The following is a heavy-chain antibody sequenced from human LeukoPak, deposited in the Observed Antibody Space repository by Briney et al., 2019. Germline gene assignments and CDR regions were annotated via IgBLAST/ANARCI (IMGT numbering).Heavy chain of an antibody. CDR2: ISGSGGST. CDR3: AKSPYYDYVWGSYRWNWFDP. J-gene: IGHJ5*02. Sequence: GSLRLSCAASGFTFSSYAMSWVRPAPGKGLEWVSAISGSGGSTYYADSVKGRFTISRDNSKNTLYLQMNSLRAEDTAVYYCAKSPYYDYVWGSYRWNWFDPWGQGTLVTVSS. V-gene: IGHV3-23*01. CDR1: GFTFSSYA. D-gene: IGHD3-16*02.